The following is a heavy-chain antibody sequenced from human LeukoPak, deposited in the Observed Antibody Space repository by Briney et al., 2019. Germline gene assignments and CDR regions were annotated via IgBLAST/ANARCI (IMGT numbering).Heavy chain of an antibody. CDR3: ARVPERGSGTENDY. Sequence: GGSLRLSCAASGFTFSSYGMHWVRQAPGKGLEWVAVIWYDGSNKYYADSVKGRFTISRDNSKNTLYLQMNSLRAEDTAVYYCARVPERGSGTENDYWGQGTLVTVSS. J-gene: IGHJ4*02. CDR2: IWYDGSNK. D-gene: IGHD3-10*01. V-gene: IGHV3-33*01. CDR1: GFTFSSYG.